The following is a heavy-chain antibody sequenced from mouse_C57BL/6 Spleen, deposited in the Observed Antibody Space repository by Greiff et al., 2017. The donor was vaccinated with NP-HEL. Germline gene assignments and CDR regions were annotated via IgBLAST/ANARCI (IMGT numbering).Heavy chain of an antibody. V-gene: IGHV1-59*01. CDR2: IDPSDSYT. J-gene: IGHJ4*01. CDR1: GYTFTSYW. CDR3: ARGLTTRGYYAMDY. D-gene: IGHD2-12*01. Sequence: QVQLQQPGAELVRPGTSVKLSCKASGYTFTSYWMHWVKQRPGQGLEWIGVIDPSDSYTNYNQKFKGKATLTVDTSSSTAYMQLSSLTSEDSAVYYCARGLTTRGYYAMDYWGQGTSVTVSS.